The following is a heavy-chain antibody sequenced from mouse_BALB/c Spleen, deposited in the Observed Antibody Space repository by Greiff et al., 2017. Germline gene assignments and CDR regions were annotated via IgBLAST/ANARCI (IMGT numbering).Heavy chain of an antibody. CDR2: IYPGDGDT. CDR1: GYAFSSSW. J-gene: IGHJ2*01. V-gene: IGHV1-82*01. Sequence: VQVVESGPELVKPGASVKISCKASGYAFSSSWMNWVKQRPGQGLEWIGRIYPGDGDTNYNGKFKGKATLTADKSSSTAYMQLSSLTSVDSAVYFCARSLFDYWGQGTTLTVSS. CDR3: ARSLFDY.